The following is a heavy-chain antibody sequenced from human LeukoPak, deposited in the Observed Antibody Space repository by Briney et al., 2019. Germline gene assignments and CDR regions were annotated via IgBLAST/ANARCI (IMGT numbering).Heavy chain of an antibody. D-gene: IGHD6-13*01. V-gene: IGHV3-48*04. Sequence: GGSLRLSCAASGFTFSSYSMNWVRQAPGKGLEWVSYISSSSSTIYYADSVKGRFTISRDNAKNSLYLQMNSLRAEDTAVYYCARDIHPLSPPSIAAAGSFDYWGQGTLVTVSS. CDR2: ISSSSSTI. CDR3: ARDIHPLSPPSIAAAGSFDY. J-gene: IGHJ4*02. CDR1: GFTFSSYS.